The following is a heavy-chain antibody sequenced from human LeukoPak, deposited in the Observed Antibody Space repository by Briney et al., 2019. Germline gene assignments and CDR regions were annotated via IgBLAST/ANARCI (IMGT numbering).Heavy chain of an antibody. V-gene: IGHV3-33*08. CDR3: ARDKSRYGSGSFDY. J-gene: IGHJ4*02. CDR2: IWYDGSNK. CDR1: GFTFSSYG. D-gene: IGHD3-10*01. Sequence: PGRSLRLSCAASGFTFSSYGMHWVRQAPGKGLEWVAVIWYDGSNKYYADSVKGRFTISRDNSKNTLYLQMNSLRAEDTAVYYCARDKSRYGSGSFDYWGQGTLVTVSS.